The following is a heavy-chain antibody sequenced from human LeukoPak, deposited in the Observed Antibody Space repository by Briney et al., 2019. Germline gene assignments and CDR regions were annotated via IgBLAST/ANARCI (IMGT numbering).Heavy chain of an antibody. D-gene: IGHD6-19*01. CDR2: IYTSGSN. J-gene: IGHJ3*02. CDR3: ARGGGWYGAFDI. V-gene: IGHV4-61*02. Sequence: SETLSLTCTVSGGSISSGSYYWGWIRQPAGKGLEWIGRIYTSGSNNYNPSLKSRVTIAVKRSKNQFSLKLSSVTAADTAVYYCARGGGWYGAFDIWGQGTMVTVSS. CDR1: GGSISSGSYY.